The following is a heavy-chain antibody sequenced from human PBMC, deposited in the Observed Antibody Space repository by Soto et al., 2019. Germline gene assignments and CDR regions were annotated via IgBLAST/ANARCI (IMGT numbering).Heavy chain of an antibody. CDR3: AKGWPLENSVWYGPFDY. D-gene: IGHD6-19*01. Sequence: PGGSRRLSCLASGLPFSGSGMSWVRQPPGKALEWGSGISGSGSSTYYADSVKGRFAISRDQSKNTLYLQMNSLRADDTAIYYCAKGWPLENSVWYGPFDYWGQGTLVT. J-gene: IGHJ4*02. CDR2: ISGSGSST. V-gene: IGHV3-23*01. CDR1: GLPFSGSG.